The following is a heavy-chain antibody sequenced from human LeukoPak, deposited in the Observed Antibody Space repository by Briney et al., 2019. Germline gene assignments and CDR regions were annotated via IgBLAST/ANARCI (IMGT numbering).Heavy chain of an antibody. V-gene: IGHV1-69*04. J-gene: IGHJ4*02. CDR1: GGTFSSYA. Sequence: SVKVSCKASGGTFSSYAISWVRQAPGQGLEWMGRIIPILGIANYAQKFQGRVTITADKSTSTAYMELSSLRSEDTAVYYCARGGPNPSLEYYFDYWGQGTLVTVSS. CDR3: ARGGPNPSLEYYFDY. D-gene: IGHD3-3*01. CDR2: IIPILGIA.